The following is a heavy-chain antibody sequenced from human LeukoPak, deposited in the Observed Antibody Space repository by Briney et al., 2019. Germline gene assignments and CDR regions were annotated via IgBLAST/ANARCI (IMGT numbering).Heavy chain of an antibody. D-gene: IGHD1-26*01. CDR1: GFAFGSHW. V-gene: IGHV3-74*01. Sequence: GASLRLSCAASGFAFGSHWMHWVRQAPGKGLVWVARIESDASNTRYADSVEGRFTISGDNANKTLYLQMNSLRAEGTAVYYCTRDGSGSRIPFDYWGRGTLVTVSS. CDR3: TRDGSGSRIPFDY. CDR2: IESDASNT. J-gene: IGHJ4*02.